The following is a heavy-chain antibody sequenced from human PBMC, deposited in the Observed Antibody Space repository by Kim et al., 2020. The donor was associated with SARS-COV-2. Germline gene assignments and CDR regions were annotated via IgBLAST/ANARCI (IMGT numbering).Heavy chain of an antibody. CDR3: ARDGYSSGWDGAFDY. CDR1: GFTFSSYG. V-gene: IGHV3-33*01. D-gene: IGHD6-19*01. J-gene: IGHJ4*02. Sequence: GGSLRLSCAASGFTFSSYGMHWVRQAPGKGLEWVAVIWYDGSNKYYADSVKGRFTISRDNSKNTLYLQMNSLRAEDTAVYYCARDGYSSGWDGAFDYWGQGTLVTVSS. CDR2: IWYDGSNK.